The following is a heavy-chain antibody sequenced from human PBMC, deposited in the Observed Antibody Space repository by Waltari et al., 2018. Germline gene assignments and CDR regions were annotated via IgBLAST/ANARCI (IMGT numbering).Heavy chain of an antibody. V-gene: IGHV1-69*05. J-gene: IGHJ5*02. CDR1: GGTFSSYA. Sequence: QVQLVQSGAEVKKPGSSVKVSCKASGGTFSSYAISWVRQAPGQGLEWMGGIIAIFGTANDAQKYQGRVTITTDESTSTAYMELSSLRSEDTAVYYCARAERYYYDSTGVPDLWGQGTLVTVSS. CDR3: ARAERYYYDSTGVPDL. CDR2: IIAIFGTA. D-gene: IGHD3-22*01.